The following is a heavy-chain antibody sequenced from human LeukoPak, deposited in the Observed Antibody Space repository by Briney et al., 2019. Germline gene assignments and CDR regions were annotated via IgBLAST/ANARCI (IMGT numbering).Heavy chain of an antibody. Sequence: ASVKVSCKASGGTFSSYAISWVRQAPGQGLEWMGGIIPIFGTANYAQKFQGRVTITADESTSTAYMELSSLRSEDTAVYYCASPSGYCSGGSCYSGAYFDYWGQGTLVIVSS. CDR1: GGTFSSYA. D-gene: IGHD2-15*01. CDR3: ASPSGYCSGGSCYSGAYFDY. CDR2: IIPIFGTA. J-gene: IGHJ4*02. V-gene: IGHV1-69*13.